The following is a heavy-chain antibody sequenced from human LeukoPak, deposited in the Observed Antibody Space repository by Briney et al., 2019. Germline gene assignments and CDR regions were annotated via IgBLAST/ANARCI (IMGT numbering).Heavy chain of an antibody. V-gene: IGHV3-33*01. CDR2: IWYDGSNK. CDR1: GFTFSSYG. D-gene: IGHD1-26*01. Sequence: GESLTLSCAASGFTFSSYGMHWVSQAPGKGLEWVAVIWYDGSNKYYADSVKGRFTISRDNSKNTLYLQMNSLRAEDTAVYYCARNPYGTGAYLFDYWGRGTLVTVSS. CDR3: ARNPYGTGAYLFDY. J-gene: IGHJ4*02.